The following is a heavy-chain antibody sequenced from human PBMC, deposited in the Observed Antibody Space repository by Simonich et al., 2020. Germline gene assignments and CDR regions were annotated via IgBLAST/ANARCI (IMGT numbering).Heavy chain of an antibody. CDR3: ARDRNWGWFDP. Sequence: QVQLVESGGGVVQPGRSLRLSCAASGFTFSSDAMHWVRQAPGKGLEWVAVISYDGSNKYYADSVKGRFTISRDNSKNTLYLQMNSLRAEDTAVYYCARDRNWGWFDPWGQGTLVTVSS. CDR2: ISYDGSNK. CDR1: GFTFSSDA. J-gene: IGHJ5*02. V-gene: IGHV3-30*07. D-gene: IGHD7-27*01.